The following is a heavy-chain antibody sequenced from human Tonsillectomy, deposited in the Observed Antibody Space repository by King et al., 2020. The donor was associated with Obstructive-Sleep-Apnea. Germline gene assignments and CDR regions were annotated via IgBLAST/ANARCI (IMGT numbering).Heavy chain of an antibody. CDR3: AKVQKRYYYDSSGYYYFDY. J-gene: IGHJ4*02. CDR1: GFTFSSYA. Sequence: VQLVESGGGLVQPGGSLRLSCAVSGFTFSSYAMSWVRQATGKGLEWVSGISGSGGSTYYADSVKGRFTISRDNSKNTLDLQMNSLRAEDTAVYYCAKVQKRYYYDSSGYYYFDYWGQGTLVTVSS. V-gene: IGHV3-23*04. D-gene: IGHD3-22*01. CDR2: ISGSGGST.